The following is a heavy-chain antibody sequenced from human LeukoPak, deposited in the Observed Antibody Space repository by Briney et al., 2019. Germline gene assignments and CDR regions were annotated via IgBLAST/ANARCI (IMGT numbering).Heavy chain of an antibody. J-gene: IGHJ6*03. Sequence: SVKVSCKASGYTFTSYGISWVRQAPGQGLEWMGGIIPIFGTANYAQKFQGRVTITADESTSTAYMELSSLRSEDTAVYYCARDAVLRYFDWLPHRGYYMDVWGKGTTVTISS. D-gene: IGHD3-9*01. V-gene: IGHV1-69*13. CDR3: ARDAVLRYFDWLPHRGYYMDV. CDR2: IIPIFGTA. CDR1: GYTFTSYG.